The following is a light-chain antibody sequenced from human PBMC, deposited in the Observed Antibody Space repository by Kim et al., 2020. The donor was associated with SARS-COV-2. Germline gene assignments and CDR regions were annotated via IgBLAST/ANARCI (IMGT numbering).Light chain of an antibody. J-gene: IGKJ4*01. CDR1: QSVSSN. V-gene: IGKV3-15*01. CDR3: QQYNNWPLLT. CDR2: DAS. Sequence: SPGERATLSCRGRQSVSSNLAWYQQKPGQAPRLLIYDASTKATGIPARFSGSGSGTEFTLTISSLQSEDFAVYYCQQYNNWPLLTFGGGTKVDIK.